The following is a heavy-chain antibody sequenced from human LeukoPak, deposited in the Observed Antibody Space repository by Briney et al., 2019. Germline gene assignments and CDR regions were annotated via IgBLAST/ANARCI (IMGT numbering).Heavy chain of an antibody. D-gene: IGHD6-13*01. CDR1: EFSVGSNY. J-gene: IGHJ4*02. V-gene: IGHV3-66*01. Sequence: GGSLRLSCAASEFSVGSNYMAWVRQAPGKGLEWVSLIYSGGSTYYADSVKGRFTISRDNSKNTLYLQMNSLRAEDTAVYYCARGSGIAAAGPPFDYWGQGTLVTVSS. CDR3: ARGSGIAAAGPPFDY. CDR2: IYSGGST.